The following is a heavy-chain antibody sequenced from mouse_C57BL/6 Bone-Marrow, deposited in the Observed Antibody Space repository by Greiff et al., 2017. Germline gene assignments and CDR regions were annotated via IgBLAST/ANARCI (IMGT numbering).Heavy chain of an antibody. CDR3: AREGGWYCDV. V-gene: IGHV5-6*01. CDR2: ISSGGSCT. J-gene: IGHJ1*03. Sequence: EVKLVESGGALVKPGGSLKLSCAASGFTFSGYGMSWVRHTPEKRQEWVATISSGGSCTYYPDSVKGRFTISRDNAKNTLYLQMSSLKSEDTAMYYCAREGGWYCDVWGRGTTVTVTA. CDR1: GFTFSGYG.